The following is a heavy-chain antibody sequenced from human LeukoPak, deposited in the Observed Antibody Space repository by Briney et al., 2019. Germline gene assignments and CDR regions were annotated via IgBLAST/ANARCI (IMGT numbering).Heavy chain of an antibody. J-gene: IGHJ4*02. Sequence: GGSLRLSCAASGFTFSTYAMSWVRQAPGKGLEWVSAISGSGGSTHYADSVKGRFTISRDNSKNTLYLQMNSLRAEDTAVYYCAKERDSSGYFDYWGQGALVTVSS. CDR3: AKERDSSGYFDY. CDR1: GFTFSTYA. V-gene: IGHV3-23*01. D-gene: IGHD3-22*01. CDR2: ISGSGGST.